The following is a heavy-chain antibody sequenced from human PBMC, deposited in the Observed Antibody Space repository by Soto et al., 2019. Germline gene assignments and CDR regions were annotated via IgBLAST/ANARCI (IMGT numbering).Heavy chain of an antibody. CDR3: ARGLELLWFGELSTPHDH. CDR1: GGSLSGYD. CDR2: INHSGST. V-gene: IGHV4-34*01. Sequence: SETVSLTCAGFGGSLSGYDWSWIRQPPGKGLEWIGEINHSGSTNYNPPLKRRVTISVDTSKNQFSLKLSSVTAADTAVYYCARGLELLWFGELSTPHDHWGQGTLVTVSS. D-gene: IGHD3-10*01. J-gene: IGHJ4*02.